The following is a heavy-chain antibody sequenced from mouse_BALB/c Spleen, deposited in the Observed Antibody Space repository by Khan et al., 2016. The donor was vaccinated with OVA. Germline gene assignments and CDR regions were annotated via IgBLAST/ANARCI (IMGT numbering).Heavy chain of an antibody. CDR1: GYTFTDFT. D-gene: IGHD1-1*02. CDR2: ISTYYGHA. CDR3: TRGEGGNRFAY. V-gene: IGHV1S137*01. Sequence: QVQLKQSGAELVRPGVSVKISCKGSGYTFTDFTMHWVKQSHAMSLEWIGVISTYYGHANYNQKFKDKATMTVDKSSSTAYMELARLTSEDSAIYYGTRGEGGNRFAYWGQGTLVTVSA. J-gene: IGHJ3*01.